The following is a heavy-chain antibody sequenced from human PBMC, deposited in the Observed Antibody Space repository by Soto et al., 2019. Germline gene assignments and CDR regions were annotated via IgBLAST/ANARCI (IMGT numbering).Heavy chain of an antibody. Sequence: QVQLQESGPGLVKPSQTLCLTCTVSGDSMGSGDYYWTWIRQPPGKGLEWIGYIYYIGTTFYNPSLESRVNISIDTSKNHFSLRLTSVTAADTAVYYCSRGSTYYGFLTWGQGTLVTVSS. CDR2: IYYIGTT. V-gene: IGHV4-30-4*01. D-gene: IGHD3-10*01. CDR3: SRGSTYYGFLT. CDR1: GDSMGSGDYY. J-gene: IGHJ5*02.